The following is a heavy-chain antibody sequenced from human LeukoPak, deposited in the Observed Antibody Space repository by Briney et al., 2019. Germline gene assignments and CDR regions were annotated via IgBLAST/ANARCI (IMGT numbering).Heavy chain of an antibody. CDR1: GFTFSSYG. D-gene: IGHD3-22*01. J-gene: IGHJ4*02. Sequence: GGSLRLSCAASGFTFSSYGMHWVRQAPGKGLEWVAVISYDGSNKYYADSVKGRFTISRDNSKNTLYLQMNSLRAEDTAVYYCTRDKGYDSSGYTPSNYWGQGTLVTVSS. V-gene: IGHV3-30*03. CDR2: ISYDGSNK. CDR3: TRDKGYDSSGYTPSNY.